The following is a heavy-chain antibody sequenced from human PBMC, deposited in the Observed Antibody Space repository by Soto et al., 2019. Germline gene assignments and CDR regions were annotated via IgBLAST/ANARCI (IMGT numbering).Heavy chain of an antibody. D-gene: IGHD6-19*01. CDR1: GYTFTSYG. J-gene: IGHJ6*02. V-gene: IGHV1-18*04. CDR2: ISAYNGNT. Sequence: QVQLVQSGAEVKKPGASVKVSCKASGYTFTSYGISWVRQAPGQGLEWMGWISAYNGNTNYAQKLQGRVTMTTDTSTSTAYMELRSLRSDDTAVYYCARDLGRDHIPSSGWYFYYYYYGMDVWGQGTTVTVSS. CDR3: ARDLGRDHIPSSGWYFYYYYYGMDV.